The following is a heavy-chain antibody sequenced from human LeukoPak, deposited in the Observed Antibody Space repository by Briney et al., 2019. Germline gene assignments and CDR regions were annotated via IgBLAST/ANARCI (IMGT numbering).Heavy chain of an antibody. V-gene: IGHV3-30*18. CDR3: AKDGGRGIENYSWGTFDY. CDR1: GFTFSSYG. Sequence: GGSLRLSCAASGFTFSSYGTHWVRQAPGKGLEWVAVISYDGSNKYYADSVKGRFTISRDNSKNTLYLQMNSLRAEDTAVYYCAKDGGRGIENYSWGTFDYWGQGTLVTVSS. J-gene: IGHJ4*02. CDR2: ISYDGSNK. D-gene: IGHD1-7*01.